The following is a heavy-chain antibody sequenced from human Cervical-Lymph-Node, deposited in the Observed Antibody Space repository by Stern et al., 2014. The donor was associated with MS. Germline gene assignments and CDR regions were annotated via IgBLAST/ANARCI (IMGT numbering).Heavy chain of an antibody. CDR1: GGSITSRGDS. J-gene: IGHJ6*02. CDR3: VRGRGSGWVFNSYGLDV. Sequence: QVQLQDSGSGLLRPSQTLPLTCAASGGSITSRGDSWNWIRRPPGKGLEWVGYINHSGNTFYNPSFESRVPIAGAKSKDQFSLKLSSVTAADTAVFYCVRGRGSGWVFNSYGLDVWGQGTTVTVSS. V-gene: IGHV4-30-2*01. CDR2: INHSGNT. D-gene: IGHD6-19*01.